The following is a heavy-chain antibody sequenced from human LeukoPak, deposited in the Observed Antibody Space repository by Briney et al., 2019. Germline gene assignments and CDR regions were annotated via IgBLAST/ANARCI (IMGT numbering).Heavy chain of an antibody. D-gene: IGHD4-23*01. CDR3: ARDKGGNPYYFDY. CDR2: ISSYNGNT. J-gene: IGHJ4*02. V-gene: IGHV1-18*04. Sequence: ASVKVSCKASGYTFTSYYMHWVRQAPGQGLEWMGWISSYNGNTKYAQEFQGRVTMTTDTSTNTAYMELRSLRSDDTAVYYCARDKGGNPYYFDYWGQGTLVTVSS. CDR1: GYTFTSYY.